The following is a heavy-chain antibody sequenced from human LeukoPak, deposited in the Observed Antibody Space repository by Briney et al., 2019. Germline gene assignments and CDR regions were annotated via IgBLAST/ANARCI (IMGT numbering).Heavy chain of an antibody. D-gene: IGHD3-16*01. Sequence: SETLSLTCTVSGGSFSPYYWSWIRQPPGQGLEWIGYSSHSGSTNYSPSLKSRVIISLDTSKNQFSLKLSSVTAADTAVYYCARGGYYYLDVWGKGTTVAVSS. CDR1: GGSFSPYY. CDR2: SSHSGST. J-gene: IGHJ6*03. V-gene: IGHV4-59*01. CDR3: ARGGYYYLDV.